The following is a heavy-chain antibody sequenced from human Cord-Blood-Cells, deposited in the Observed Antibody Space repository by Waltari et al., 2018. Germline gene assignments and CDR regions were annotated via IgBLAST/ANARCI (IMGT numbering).Heavy chain of an antibody. CDR2: IRSKAYGGTT. V-gene: IGHV3-49*05. Sequence: EVQLVESGGGLVKPGRSLRLSCTASGFTFGDYAMSWFRQAPGKGLEWVGFIRSKAYGGTTEYAASVKGRFTISRDDSKSIAYLQMNSLKTEDTAVYYCTRFHGGWRTDAFDIWGQGTMVTVSS. D-gene: IGHD3-16*01. CDR1: GFTFGDYA. J-gene: IGHJ3*02. CDR3: TRFHGGWRTDAFDI.